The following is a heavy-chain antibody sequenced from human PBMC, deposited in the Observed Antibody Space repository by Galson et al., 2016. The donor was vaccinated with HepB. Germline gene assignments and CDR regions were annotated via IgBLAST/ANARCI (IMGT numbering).Heavy chain of an antibody. J-gene: IGHJ3*02. D-gene: IGHD3-16*01. CDR1: GFTFSSYA. V-gene: IGHV3-64D*06. CDR2: ITGNEGIT. CDR3: VKDQGGTWGAFDI. Sequence: SLRLSCAASGFTFSSYAIHWVRQAPGKGLEYLSEITGNEGITYYADSVKGRFTISRDNSRNTLYLQMSSLKTEDTAVYYCVKDQGGTWGAFDIWGQGTLVTVSS.